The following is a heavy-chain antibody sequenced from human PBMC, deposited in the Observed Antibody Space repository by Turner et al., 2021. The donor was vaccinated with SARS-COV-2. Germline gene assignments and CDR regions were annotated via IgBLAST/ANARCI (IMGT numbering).Heavy chain of an antibody. CDR1: GYTFTSYS. CDR2: FSAYNGNT. V-gene: IGHV1-18*04. Sequence: QVQLVQSGAEVKKPGASVKVSCKASGYTFTSYSISWVRQAPGQGLEWMGWFSAYNGNTNYAQKLQGRVTMTTDTSTSTAYMELRSLRSDDTAVYYCAREGTYAVVIKEDAFDIWGQGTMVTVSS. D-gene: IGHD2-15*01. J-gene: IGHJ3*02. CDR3: AREGTYAVVIKEDAFDI.